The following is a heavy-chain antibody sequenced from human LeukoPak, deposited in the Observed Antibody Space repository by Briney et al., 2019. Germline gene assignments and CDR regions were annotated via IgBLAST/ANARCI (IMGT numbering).Heavy chain of an antibody. CDR2: IKQDGSEK. V-gene: IGHV3-7*01. CDR3: ARDSQRGLYYYYGMDV. J-gene: IGHJ6*02. Sequence: TGGSLRLSCAASGFTFSSYWMSWVRQAPGKGLEWVANIKQDGSEKYYVDSVKGRFTISRDNAKNSLYLQMNSLRAEDTAVYYCARDSQRGLYYYYGMDVWGQGTTVTVSS. D-gene: IGHD3-10*01. CDR1: GFTFSSYW.